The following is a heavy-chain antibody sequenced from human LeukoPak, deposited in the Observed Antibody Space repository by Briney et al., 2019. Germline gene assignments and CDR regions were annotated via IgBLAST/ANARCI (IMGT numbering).Heavy chain of an antibody. Sequence: ASVKVSCKASGYTFTNYHIIWVRQAAGQGLEWMGWMNPKTGYTVYAQKFRGRVTMTRYTSINTAYMELSSLRSEDTAVYYCARGPNYYDSSGFHYRDWGQGTLVTVSS. CDR1: GYTFTNYH. CDR2: MNPKTGYT. J-gene: IGHJ4*02. V-gene: IGHV1-8*01. D-gene: IGHD3-22*01. CDR3: ARGPNYYDSSGFHYRD.